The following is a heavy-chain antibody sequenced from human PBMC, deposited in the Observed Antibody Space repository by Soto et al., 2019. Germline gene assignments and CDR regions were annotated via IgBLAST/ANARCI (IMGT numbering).Heavy chain of an antibody. J-gene: IGHJ4*02. CDR1: GFTFTRYS. V-gene: IGHV3-21*06. CDR3: ARESEDLTSNFDY. Sequence: EVQLVESGGGLVKPGGSLRLSCAASGFTFTRYSMNWVSQAPGKGLEWVSSISSTTNYIYYGDSMKGRFTISRDNAKNSLYLEMNSLRAEDTAVYYWARESEDLTSNFDYWGQGTLVTVSS. CDR2: ISSTTNYI.